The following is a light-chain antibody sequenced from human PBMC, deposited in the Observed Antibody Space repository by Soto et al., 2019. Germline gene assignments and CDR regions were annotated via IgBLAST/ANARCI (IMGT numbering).Light chain of an antibody. CDR3: CSFVGSGTI. CDR2: EGS. V-gene: IGLV2-23*01. J-gene: IGLJ2*01. CDR1: SSDIGSYNL. Sequence: QSVLTQPASVSGSPGQSITISCNGTSSDIGSYNLVSWCQQHPGKAPKLMIYEGSKRPSGVSNRFSGSKSGNTASLTISGLQAEDEADYYCCSFVGSGTIFGGGTKLTVL.